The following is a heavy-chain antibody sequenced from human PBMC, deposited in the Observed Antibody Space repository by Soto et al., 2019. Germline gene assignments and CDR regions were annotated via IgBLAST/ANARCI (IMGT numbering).Heavy chain of an antibody. CDR3: ARKDTAMILVDY. CDR2: ISWDGGQT. J-gene: IGHJ4*02. CDR1: GFTFDDYS. V-gene: IGHV3-43*01. D-gene: IGHD5-18*01. Sequence: GGSLRLSCAASGFTFDDYSMHWVRQAPGKGLEWVALISWDGGQTYYVDSMKGRFTISRDNAKNSLYLQMSSLRDEDTAVYYCARKDTAMILVDYWGQGTLVTVSS.